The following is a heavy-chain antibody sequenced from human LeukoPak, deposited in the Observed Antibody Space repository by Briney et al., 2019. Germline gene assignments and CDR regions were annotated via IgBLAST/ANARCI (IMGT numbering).Heavy chain of an antibody. Sequence: ASVKVSCKASGYTFTSYDINWVRQATGQGLEWMGWMNPNSGNTGYAQKFQGRVTITRNTSISTAYMELSSLRAEDTAVYYCARVTYSSGWTDYWGQGTLVTVSS. CDR2: MNPNSGNT. CDR3: ARVTYSSGWTDY. J-gene: IGHJ4*02. V-gene: IGHV1-8*03. D-gene: IGHD6-19*01. CDR1: GYTFTSYD.